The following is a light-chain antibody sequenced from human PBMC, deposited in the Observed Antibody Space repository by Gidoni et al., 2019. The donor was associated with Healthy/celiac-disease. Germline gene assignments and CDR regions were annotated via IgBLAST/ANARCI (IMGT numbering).Light chain of an antibody. Sequence: DIQTTQSPSTLSASVGDRVTITCRASQSISSWLAWYQQKPGKAPKLLIYKASSLESGVPSRFSGSGSGTEFTLTISSLQPDDFATYYCQQYNSYPWTFGQXTKVEIK. CDR1: QSISSW. J-gene: IGKJ1*01. CDR3: QQYNSYPWT. V-gene: IGKV1-5*03. CDR2: KAS.